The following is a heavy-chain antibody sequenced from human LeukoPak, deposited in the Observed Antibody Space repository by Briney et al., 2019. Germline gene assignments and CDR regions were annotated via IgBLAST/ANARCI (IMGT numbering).Heavy chain of an antibody. Sequence: TGGSLRLSCAASGFDLSRNGMHWVRQAPGKGLEWVSGINGDGSNTYYADSVKGRFTISRDNSKNTLYLQMNSLRAEDTAVYYCTKDFSNSWNVEIWGQGTMVTVSS. CDR2: INGDGSNT. CDR1: GFDLSRNG. D-gene: IGHD1-1*01. J-gene: IGHJ3*02. V-gene: IGHV3-23*01. CDR3: TKDFSNSWNVEI.